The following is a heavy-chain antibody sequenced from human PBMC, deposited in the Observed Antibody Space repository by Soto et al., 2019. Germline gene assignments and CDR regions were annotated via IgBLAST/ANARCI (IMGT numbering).Heavy chain of an antibody. Sequence: PGGSLRLSCAASGFTFSSYAMSWVRQAPGKGLEWVSAISGSGGSTYYADSVKGRFTISRDNSKNTLYLQMNSLRAEDTAVYYCAKDLHPYYYDSSAGRYAFDIWGQGTMVTVSS. D-gene: IGHD3-22*01. V-gene: IGHV3-23*01. CDR1: GFTFSSYA. CDR2: ISGSGGST. CDR3: AKDLHPYYYDSSAGRYAFDI. J-gene: IGHJ3*02.